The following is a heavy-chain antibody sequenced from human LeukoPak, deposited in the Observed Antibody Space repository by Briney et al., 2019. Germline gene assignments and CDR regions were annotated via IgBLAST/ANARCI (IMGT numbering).Heavy chain of an antibody. V-gene: IGHV1-18*04. J-gene: IGHJ6*04. Sequence: ASVKVSCKASGYAFDSHGISWVRQVPGQGLEWMGWISVYKTNATYAEKFQDRVTMTTDTSTSTAYMELRRLTSDDTAAYYCARDEGKWFGESYYSSSGMAVGGKGTTASVS. CDR1: GYAFDSHG. CDR3: ARDEGKWFGESYYSSSGMAV. CDR2: ISVYKTNA. D-gene: IGHD3-10*01.